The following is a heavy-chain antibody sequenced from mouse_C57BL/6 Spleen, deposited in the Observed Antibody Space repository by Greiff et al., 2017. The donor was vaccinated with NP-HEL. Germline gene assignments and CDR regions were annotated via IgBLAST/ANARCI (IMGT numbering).Heavy chain of an antibody. CDR1: GYTFTSYW. CDR3: AREGITTVEYYFDY. D-gene: IGHD1-1*01. CDR2: IDPSDSEN. V-gene: IGHV1-52*01. J-gene: IGHJ2*01. Sequence: QVQLQQPGAELVRPGSSVKLSCKASGYTFTSYWMHWVKQRPIQGLEWIGNIDPSDSENHYNQKFKDKATLTVDKSSRTAYMQLRSLTSEDSAVYYGAREGITTVEYYFDYWGQGTTLTVSS.